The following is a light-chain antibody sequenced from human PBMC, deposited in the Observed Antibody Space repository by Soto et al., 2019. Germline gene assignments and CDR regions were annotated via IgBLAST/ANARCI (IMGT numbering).Light chain of an antibody. V-gene: IGKV4-1*01. J-gene: IGKJ4*01. CDR1: QSVLYSSNNKNY. CDR3: QQYYTAPLT. Sequence: DIVMTQSPDSLAVSLGERATINCKSSQSVLYSSNNKNYLAWYQQKSGQPPKLLIYWASTRESGVPDRFSGSGSGADFTLTISSLQAEDVAVYYCQQYYTAPLTLGGGTKVDTK. CDR2: WAS.